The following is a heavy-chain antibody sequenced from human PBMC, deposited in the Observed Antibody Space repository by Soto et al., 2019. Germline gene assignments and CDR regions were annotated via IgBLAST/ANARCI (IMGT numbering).Heavy chain of an antibody. Sequence: EVQLVESGGGLVQTGGSLRLSCAASGFTVSSNYMSWVRQAPGKGLEWVSVIYSGGSTYYADSVKGRFTISRDNSKNKLYLQMNSLGAEDTAVDYCARHHWRGGSCYSNYFDYWGQGTLVTVSS. CDR1: GFTVSSNY. V-gene: IGHV3-66*04. CDR3: ARHHWRGGSCYSNYFDY. D-gene: IGHD2-15*01. J-gene: IGHJ4*02. CDR2: IYSGGST.